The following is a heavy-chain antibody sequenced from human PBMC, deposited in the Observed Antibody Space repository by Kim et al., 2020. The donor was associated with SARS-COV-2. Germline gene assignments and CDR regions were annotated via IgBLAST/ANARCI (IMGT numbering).Heavy chain of an antibody. Sequence: ASVKVSCKASGYTFTSYYMHWVRQAPGQGLEWMGIINPSGGSTSYAQKFQGRVTMTRDTSTSTVYMELSSLRSEDTAVYYCARGALTRTIRIAVAGLWAYWGQGTLVTVSS. J-gene: IGHJ4*02. CDR1: GYTFTSYY. D-gene: IGHD6-19*01. CDR2: INPSGGST. CDR3: ARGALTRTIRIAVAGLWAY. V-gene: IGHV1-46*01.